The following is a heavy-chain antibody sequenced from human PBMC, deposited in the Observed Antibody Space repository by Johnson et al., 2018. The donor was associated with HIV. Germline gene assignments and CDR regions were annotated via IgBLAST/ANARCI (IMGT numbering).Heavy chain of an antibody. CDR2: ISWNSGSI. CDR1: GFTFDDYA. V-gene: IGHV3-9*01. Sequence: VQLVESGGGVVQPGRSLRLSCAASGFTFDDYAMHWVRQAPGKGLEWVSGISWNSGSIGYADSVKGRFTSSRDNAKNSLYLQMNSLRDADTAVYYCARGLGWDTNLAFDIWGQGTMVTVSS. D-gene: IGHD4-11*01. CDR3: ARGLGWDTNLAFDI. J-gene: IGHJ3*02.